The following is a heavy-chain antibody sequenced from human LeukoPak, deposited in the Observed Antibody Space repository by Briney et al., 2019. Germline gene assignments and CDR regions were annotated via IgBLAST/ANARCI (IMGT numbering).Heavy chain of an antibody. CDR1: GFTFSDYY. V-gene: IGHV3-11*01. CDR3: AKEAGVTTPPK. CDR2: ISSSGSTI. J-gene: IGHJ4*02. Sequence: GGSQRLSCAASGFTFSDYYMSWIRQAPGKGLEWVSYISSSGSTIYYADSVKGRFTISRDNAKNSLYLQMNSLRAEDTAMYYCAKEAGVTTPPKWGQGTLVIVSS. D-gene: IGHD4-17*01.